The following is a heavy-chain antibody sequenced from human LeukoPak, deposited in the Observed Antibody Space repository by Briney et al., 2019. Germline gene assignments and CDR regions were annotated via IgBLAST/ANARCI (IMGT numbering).Heavy chain of an antibody. CDR3: ARHLSGVTGYTYGRGIDY. CDR2: FHPEDGET. J-gene: IGHJ4*02. D-gene: IGHD5-18*01. V-gene: IGHV1-24*01. Sequence: ASVKVSCKVSGYTVTELSMHWVRQSPGKGLEWMGGFHPEDGETIYAQKFQGRVTMTEDTSTDTAYMELSSLRSEDTAVYYCARHLSGVTGYTYGRGIDYWGQGTLVTVSS. CDR1: GYTVTELS.